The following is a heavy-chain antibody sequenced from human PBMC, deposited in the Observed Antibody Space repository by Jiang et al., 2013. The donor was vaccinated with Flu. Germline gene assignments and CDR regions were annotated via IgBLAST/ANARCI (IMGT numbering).Heavy chain of an antibody. J-gene: IGHJ4*02. CDR3: ARDRDIAVAGTRYFDY. D-gene: IGHD6-19*01. V-gene: IGHV3-48*03. Sequence: EVQLLESGGGLVQPGGSLRLSCAASGFTFSSYEMNWVRQAPGKGLEWVSYISSSGSTIYYADSVKGRFTISRDNAKNSLYLQMNSLRAEDTAVYYCARDRDIAVAGTRYFDYWGQGTLVTVSS. CDR2: ISSSGSTI. CDR1: GFTFSSYE.